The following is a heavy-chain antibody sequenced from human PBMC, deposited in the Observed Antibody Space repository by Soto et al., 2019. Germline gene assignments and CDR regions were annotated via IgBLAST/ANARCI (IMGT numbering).Heavy chain of an antibody. V-gene: IGHV1-18*01. J-gene: IGHJ6*02. D-gene: IGHD2-2*01. CDR3: ARSQVYCSSTSCQTYGMDV. CDR2: ISAYNGNT. Sequence: ASVKVSCKASGYTFTSDGISWVLQAPGQGLEWMGWISAYNGNTNYAQKLQGRVTMTTDTSTSTAYMELRSLRSDDTAVYYCARSQVYCSSTSCQTYGMDVWGQGTTVTVSS. CDR1: GYTFTSDG.